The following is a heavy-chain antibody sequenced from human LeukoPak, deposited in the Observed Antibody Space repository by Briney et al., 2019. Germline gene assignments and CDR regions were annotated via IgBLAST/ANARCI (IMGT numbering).Heavy chain of an antibody. CDR1: GFTFSGSA. CDR3: TRQEEIAVAGTN. Sequence: GGSLRLSCAASGFTFSGSAMHWVRQASGKGLEWVARIRSKANSYATAYAASVKGRFTISRDDSKNTAYLQMNSLKTEDTAVYYCTRQEEIAVAGTNWGQGTLVTVSS. V-gene: IGHV3-73*01. J-gene: IGHJ4*02. D-gene: IGHD6-19*01. CDR2: IRSKANSYAT.